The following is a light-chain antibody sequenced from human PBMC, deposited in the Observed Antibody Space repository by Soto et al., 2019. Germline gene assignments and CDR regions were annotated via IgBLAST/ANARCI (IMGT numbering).Light chain of an antibody. J-gene: IGKJ3*01. CDR1: QSVLYSSNNKNY. V-gene: IGKV4-1*01. CDR3: QQYYSTPVT. Sequence: DIVMTQSPDSLAVSLGERATINCKSSQSVLYSSNNKNYLAWYQQKPGQPPKLLIYWASTRESGVPDRFSGRGSGTDFTLTISSLQAEDVAFYYCQQYYSTPVTFGHGTKVDLK. CDR2: WAS.